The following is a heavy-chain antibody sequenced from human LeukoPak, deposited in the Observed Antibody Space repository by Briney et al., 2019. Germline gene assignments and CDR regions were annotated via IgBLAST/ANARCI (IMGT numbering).Heavy chain of an antibody. CDR2: INPSCGST. CDR3: ARDMSGSADYGDYANYYYYYYMDV. J-gene: IGHJ6*03. CDR1: GYTFTSYY. D-gene: IGHD4-17*01. V-gene: IGHV1-46*01. Sequence: ASVKVSCKASGYTFTSYYMHWVRQAPGQGLEWMGIINPSCGSTSYAQKFQGRVTMTRDTSTSTVYMELSSLRSEDTAVYYCARDMSGSADYGDYANYYYYYYMDVWGKGTTVTISS.